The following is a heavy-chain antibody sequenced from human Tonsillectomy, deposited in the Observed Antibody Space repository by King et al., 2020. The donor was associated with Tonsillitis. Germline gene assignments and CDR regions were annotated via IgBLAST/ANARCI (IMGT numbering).Heavy chain of an antibody. CDR2: ISWNSGSI. Sequence: QLVQSGGGLVQPGRSLRLSCAASGFTFDDYAMHWVRQAPGKGLEWVSGISWNSGSIGYADSVKGRFTISRDNAKNSLYLQMNSLRAEDTALYYCARGYGSGSYYLYYYYGMDVWGQGTTVTVSS. D-gene: IGHD3-10*01. CDR3: ARGYGSGSYYLYYYYGMDV. CDR1: GFTFDDYA. J-gene: IGHJ6*02. V-gene: IGHV3-9*01.